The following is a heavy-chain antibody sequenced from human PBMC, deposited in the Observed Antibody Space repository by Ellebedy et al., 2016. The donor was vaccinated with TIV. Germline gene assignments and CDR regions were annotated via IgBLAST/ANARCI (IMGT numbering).Heavy chain of an antibody. CDR1: GFTFSSYW. CDR3: ARVPWGSGAVNWFDP. V-gene: IGHV3-7*01. J-gene: IGHJ5*02. D-gene: IGHD3-10*01. CDR2: IKEDGSEK. Sequence: GESLKISCAASGFTFSSYWMSWVPQAPGKGLEWVANIKEDGSEKYYVDSVKGRFTISRDNAKNSLYLQMNSLRAEDTAVYYCARVPWGSGAVNWFDPWGQGTLVTVSS.